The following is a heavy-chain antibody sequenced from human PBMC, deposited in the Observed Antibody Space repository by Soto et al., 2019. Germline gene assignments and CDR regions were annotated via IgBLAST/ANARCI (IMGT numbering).Heavy chain of an antibody. J-gene: IGHJ6*03. CDR2: IYYSGST. D-gene: IGHD6-13*01. Sequence: SETLSLTCTVSGGSISSGGYYWSWIRQHPGKGLEWIGYIYYSGSTNYNPSLKSRVTISVDTSKNQFSLKLSSVTAADTAVYYCARHPVVQQQLVWNSIRNYYYYYMDVWGKGTTVTVSS. V-gene: IGHV4-61*08. CDR1: GGSISSGGYY. CDR3: ARHPVVQQQLVWNSIRNYYYYYMDV.